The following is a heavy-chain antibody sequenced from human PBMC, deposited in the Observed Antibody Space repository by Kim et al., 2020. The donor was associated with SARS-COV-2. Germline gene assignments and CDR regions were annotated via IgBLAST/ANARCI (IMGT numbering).Heavy chain of an antibody. CDR2: TDGTTT. V-gene: IGHV3-74*03. Sequence: TDGTTTPYPDSVKGRFTISRDNAKNTLYLQMTGLRADDTGVYYCTRGPFWGQGPLVTVSS. J-gene: IGHJ4*02. CDR3: TRGPF.